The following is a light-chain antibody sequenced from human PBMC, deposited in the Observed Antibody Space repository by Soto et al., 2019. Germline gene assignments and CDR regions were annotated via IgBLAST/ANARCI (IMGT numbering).Light chain of an antibody. CDR1: QSVSSSY. J-gene: IGKJ1*01. V-gene: IGKV3-20*01. Sequence: EIVLTQSPGTLSLSPGERATLSCRASQSVSSSYLAWYQQKPGQAPRLLIYGASSRATGIPDRFSGSGSGTAFTLTISRLEPEDFALYYCQQYCSSPPSTFGQGTKVEIK. CDR3: QQYCSSPPST. CDR2: GAS.